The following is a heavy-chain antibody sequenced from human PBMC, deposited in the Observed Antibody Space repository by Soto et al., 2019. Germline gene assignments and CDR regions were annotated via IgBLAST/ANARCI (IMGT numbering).Heavy chain of an antibody. D-gene: IGHD2-21*01. V-gene: IGHV4-31*03. CDR1: GGSISSGGYY. Sequence: SETLSLTCTVSGGSISSGGYYWSWIRQHPGKGLEWIGYIYYSGSTYYNPSLKSRVTVSVDTSKNQFSLKLSSVTAADTAVYYCARDRVNYYYGMDVWGQGTTVTVSS. CDR2: IYYSGST. CDR3: ARDRVNYYYGMDV. J-gene: IGHJ6*02.